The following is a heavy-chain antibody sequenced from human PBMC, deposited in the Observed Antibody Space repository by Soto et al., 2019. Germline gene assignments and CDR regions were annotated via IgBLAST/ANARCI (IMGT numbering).Heavy chain of an antibody. CDR3: ARRSGWYPLDY. D-gene: IGHD6-19*01. J-gene: IGHJ4*02. CDR1: GGSFSGYY. V-gene: IGHV4-34*01. CDR2: INHSGST. Sequence: QVQLQQWGAGLLKPSETLSLTCAVYGGSFSGYYWSWIRQPPGKGLEWIGEINHSGSTNYNPSLTSRVTISVDTSKNQFSLKLSSVTAADTAVYYCARRSGWYPLDYWGQGTLVTVSS.